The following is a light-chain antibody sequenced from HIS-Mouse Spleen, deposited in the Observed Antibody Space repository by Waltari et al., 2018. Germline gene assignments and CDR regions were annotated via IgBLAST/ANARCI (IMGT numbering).Light chain of an antibody. J-gene: IGKJ4*01. V-gene: IGKV1-5*03. Sequence: DIQMTQSPSTLSESVGARVTITCRASQSISSRLARYQQKPGKAPKLLIYKASSLESGVPSRFSGSGSGTEFTLTISSLQPDDFATYYCQQYNSYSLTFGGGTKVEIK. CDR3: QQYNSYSLT. CDR1: QSISSR. CDR2: KAS.